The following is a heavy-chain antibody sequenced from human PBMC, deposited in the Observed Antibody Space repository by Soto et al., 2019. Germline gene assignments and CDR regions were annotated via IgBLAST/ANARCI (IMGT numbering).Heavy chain of an antibody. Sequence: EVHLVESGGGLVQPGGSLRLSCAASGFTSSNYWMHWVRQAPGKGLVWVSRIKSDGSSTSYADSVKGRFTISRDNAKNTLDLQMHGLRAEDMAVYYCARSVRSGSFPYYYYAMDVWGQGTTVTVSS. CDR3: ARSVRSGSFPYYYYAMDV. D-gene: IGHD3-10*01. V-gene: IGHV3-74*01. J-gene: IGHJ6*02. CDR1: GFTSSNYW. CDR2: IKSDGSST.